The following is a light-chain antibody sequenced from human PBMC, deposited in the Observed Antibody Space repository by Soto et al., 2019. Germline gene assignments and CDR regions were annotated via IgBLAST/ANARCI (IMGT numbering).Light chain of an antibody. CDR1: QGISNH. Sequence: DIQMTQSPSSLSTSLLDMFTITFQASQGISNHLSWYQQKPGKAPKLLIYDASNLETGVPSRFTGSGSGTDFTFTISSLQPEDIATYYCQQYDNLPLTFGGGTKVDIK. CDR3: QQYDNLPLT. V-gene: IGKV1-33*01. CDR2: DAS. J-gene: IGKJ4*01.